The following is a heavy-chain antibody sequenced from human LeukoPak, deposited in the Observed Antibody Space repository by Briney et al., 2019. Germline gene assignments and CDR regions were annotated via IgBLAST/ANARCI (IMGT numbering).Heavy chain of an antibody. CDR1: GYTLTNYA. Sequence: SVKVSCKASGYTLTNYALNWVRQAPGQGLEWMGGIIPIFGTANYAQKFQGRVTITADESTSTAYMELSSLRSEDTAVYYCARDWDDFWSGYSQGNNWFDPWGQGTLVTVSS. J-gene: IGHJ5*02. CDR3: ARDWDDFWSGYSQGNNWFDP. V-gene: IGHV1-69*13. D-gene: IGHD3-3*01. CDR2: IIPIFGTA.